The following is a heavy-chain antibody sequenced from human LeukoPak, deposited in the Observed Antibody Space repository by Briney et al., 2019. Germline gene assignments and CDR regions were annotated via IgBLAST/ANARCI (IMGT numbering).Heavy chain of an antibody. V-gene: IGHV3-30*04. Sequence: GSLRLSCAASGFTFSNYAMHWVRQAPGKGLEWVAVISYDGSNKYYADSVKGRFTISRDNSKNTLYLQMSSLRAEDTAVYYCARVSCSSTSCYFDYWGQGTLVTVSS. CDR3: ARVSCSSTSCYFDY. J-gene: IGHJ4*02. CDR2: ISYDGSNK. CDR1: GFTFSNYA. D-gene: IGHD2-2*01.